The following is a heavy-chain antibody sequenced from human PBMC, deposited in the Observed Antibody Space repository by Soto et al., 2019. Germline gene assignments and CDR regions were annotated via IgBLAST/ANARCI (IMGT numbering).Heavy chain of an antibody. CDR1: GGSISSGGYS. V-gene: IGHV4-30-2*01. D-gene: IGHD3-10*01. Sequence: SETLSLTCAVSGGSISSGGYSWSWIRQPPGKGLEWIGYIYHSGSTYYNPSLKSRVTISVDRSKNQFSLKLSSVTAADTAVYYCARARGPGITMVRGVMGSYYYGMDVWGQGTTVTVSS. CDR2: IYHSGST. CDR3: ARARGPGITMVRGVMGSYYYGMDV. J-gene: IGHJ6*02.